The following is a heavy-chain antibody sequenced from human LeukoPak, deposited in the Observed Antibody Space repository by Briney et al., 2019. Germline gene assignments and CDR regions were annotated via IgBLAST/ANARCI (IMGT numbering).Heavy chain of an antibody. J-gene: IGHJ4*02. D-gene: IGHD5-18*01. CDR1: GLTFSDYY. V-gene: IGHV3-11*01. Sequence: GGSLRLSCAASGLTFSDYYMSWIRQAPGKGLEWVSYISSSGSTIYYADSVKGRFTISRDNAKNSLYLQMNSLRAEDTAVYYCARDLGRDTAMVTRPYYFDYWGQGTLVTVSS. CDR3: ARDLGRDTAMVTRPYYFDY. CDR2: ISSSGSTI.